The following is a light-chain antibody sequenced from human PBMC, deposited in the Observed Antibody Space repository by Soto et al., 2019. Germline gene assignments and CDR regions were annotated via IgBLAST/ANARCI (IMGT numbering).Light chain of an antibody. CDR1: SSDVGGYNY. Sequence: QSVLTQPASVSGSPGQSITISCTGTSSDVGGYNYVSWYQHHPGKAPKLIIYDVTNRPSGVSNPFSGSKSGNTASLTISGLQPEDEADYCCSSYTTSNTRQIVVGAGTKVTVL. J-gene: IGLJ1*01. CDR3: SSYTTSNTRQIV. V-gene: IGLV2-14*03. CDR2: DVT.